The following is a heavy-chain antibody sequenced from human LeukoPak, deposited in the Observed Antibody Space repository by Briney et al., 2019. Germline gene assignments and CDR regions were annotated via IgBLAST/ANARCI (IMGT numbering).Heavy chain of an antibody. V-gene: IGHV3-7*01. CDR1: GFTFSSYG. J-gene: IGHJ2*01. Sequence: GGSLRLSCAASGFTFSSYGMHWVRQAPGKGLEWVANIKQDGSEKYYVDSVKGRFTISRDNAKNSLYLQMNSLRAEDTAVYYCTRAAAGTGWYFDLWGRGTLVTVSS. CDR3: TRAAAGTGWYFDL. D-gene: IGHD6-13*01. CDR2: IKQDGSEK.